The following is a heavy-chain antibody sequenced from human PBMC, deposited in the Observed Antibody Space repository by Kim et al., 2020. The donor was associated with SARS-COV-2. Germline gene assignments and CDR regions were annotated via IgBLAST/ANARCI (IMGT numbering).Heavy chain of an antibody. V-gene: IGHV4-4*09. CDR2: T. D-gene: IGHD5-18*01. Sequence: TNYNPALKSRVTISVDTSKNQFSLKLISVTAADTAVYYCARRRGAYSDFDYWGQGTLVTVSS. J-gene: IGHJ4*02. CDR3: ARRRGAYSDFDY.